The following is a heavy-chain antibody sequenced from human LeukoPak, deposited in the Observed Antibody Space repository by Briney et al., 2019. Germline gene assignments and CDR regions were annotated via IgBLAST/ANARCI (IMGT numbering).Heavy chain of an antibody. J-gene: IGHJ4*02. D-gene: IGHD3-22*01. CDR3: ARVTAEPTYYYDSSGYLYYFDY. CDR1: GGSFSGYY. V-gene: IGHV4-59*01. Sequence: SETLSLTCAVYGGSFSGYYWSWIRQPPGKGLEWIGYIYYSGSTNYNPSLKSRVTISVDTSKNQFSLKLSSVTAADTAVYYCARVTAEPTYYYDSSGYLYYFDYWGQGTLVTVSS. CDR2: IYYSGST.